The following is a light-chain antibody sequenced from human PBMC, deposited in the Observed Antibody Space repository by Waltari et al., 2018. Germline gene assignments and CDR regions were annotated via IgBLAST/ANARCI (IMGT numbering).Light chain of an antibody. J-gene: IGLJ2*01. CDR3: ATWGDSLSRGV. V-gene: IGLV1-47*01. Sequence: QSVLTQPPSASGTPGQRVPLSCSGRRSNIGANYVYWYQHVPGLATGRRIDRNKNRPSGGPDRFSASKSGTSASLAISGLRSEDEADYYCATWGDSLSRGVFGGGTKLTVL. CDR2: RNK. CDR1: RSNIGANY.